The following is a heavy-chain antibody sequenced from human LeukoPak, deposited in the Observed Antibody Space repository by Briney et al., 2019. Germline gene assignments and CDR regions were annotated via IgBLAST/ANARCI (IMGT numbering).Heavy chain of an antibody. CDR1: GFSFRDNY. V-gene: IGHV3-72*01. D-gene: IGHD3-22*01. CDR3: GRVGDYFDNNGYALDAVDA. J-gene: IGHJ3*01. Sequence: GGSLRLSCGASGFSFRDNYMDWVRHPPGKGLEWVGRIITKLKSYTTDYGECVKGRFTISRNDSKNLLYLKMNSLKTEDTAGYYCGRVGDYFDNNGYALDAVDAWGRGTMVTVSS. CDR2: IITKLKSYTT.